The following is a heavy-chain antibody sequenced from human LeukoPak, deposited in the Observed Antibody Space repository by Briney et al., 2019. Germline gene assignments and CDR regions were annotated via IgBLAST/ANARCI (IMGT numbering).Heavy chain of an antibody. CDR3: ARGGIYCSSTSCYLDP. CDR1: GYTFTSYD. J-gene: IGHJ5*02. Sequence: ASVKVSCKASGYTFTSYDINWVRQATGQGLEWMGWMNPNSGNTGYAQKFQGRVTITRNTSISTAYMELSSLRSEDTAVYYCARGGIYCSSTSCYLDPWGDGTLVTVSS. D-gene: IGHD2-2*01. CDR2: MNPNSGNT. V-gene: IGHV1-8*03.